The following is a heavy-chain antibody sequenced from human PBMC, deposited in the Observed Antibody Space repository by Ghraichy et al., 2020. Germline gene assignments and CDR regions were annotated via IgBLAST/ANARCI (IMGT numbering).Heavy chain of an antibody. V-gene: IGHV4-4*07. J-gene: IGHJ6*02. Sequence: SETLSLTCTVSGGSISSYYWSWIRQPAGKGLEWIGRIYTSVSTNYNPSLKSRVTMSVDTSKNQFSLKLSSVTAADTAVYYCARGPAAILPYYYGMDVWGQGTTVTVSS. CDR3: ARGPAAILPYYYGMDV. D-gene: IGHD2-2*02. CDR2: IYTSVST. CDR1: GGSISSYY.